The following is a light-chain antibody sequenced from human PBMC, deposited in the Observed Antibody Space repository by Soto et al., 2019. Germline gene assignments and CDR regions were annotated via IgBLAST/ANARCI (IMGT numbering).Light chain of an antibody. V-gene: IGKV3-15*01. CDR1: QSVSNDF. J-gene: IGKJ5*01. CDR3: QQYKSWPPIT. Sequence: EIVLTQSPGILSLSPGERATLSCRASQSVSNDFLAWYQQKPGQAPRLLIYGASTRATGIPARFSGSGSGTEFTLSISSLQSEDFAVYYCQQYKSWPPITFGQGTRLEIK. CDR2: GAS.